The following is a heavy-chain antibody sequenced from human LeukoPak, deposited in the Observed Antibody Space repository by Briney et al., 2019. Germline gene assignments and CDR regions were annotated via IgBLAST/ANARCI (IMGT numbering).Heavy chain of an antibody. CDR1: GGSISSSSYY. D-gene: IGHD3-22*01. V-gene: IGHV4-39*07. CDR3: ARGHGYPLYYFDY. Sequence: SETLSLTCTVSGGSISSSSYYWGWIRQPPGKGLEWIGSIYYSGSTYYNPSLKSRVTISVDTSKNQFSLKLSSVTAAATAVYYCARGHGYPLYYFDYWGQGTLVTVSS. CDR2: IYYSGST. J-gene: IGHJ4*02.